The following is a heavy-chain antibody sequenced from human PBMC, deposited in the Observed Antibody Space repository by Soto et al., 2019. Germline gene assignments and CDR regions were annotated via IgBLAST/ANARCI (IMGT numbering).Heavy chain of an antibody. CDR3: ARDRWYRVVRGGSRYYGMDV. J-gene: IGHJ6*02. V-gene: IGHV3-30-3*01. D-gene: IGHD3-10*01. CDR2: ISYDGSNK. Sequence: GGSLRLSCAASGFTFSSCAMHWVRQAPGKGLEWVAVISYDGSNKYYADSVKGRFTVSRDNSKNTLYLQVNSLRAEDTAVYYCARDRWYRVVRGGSRYYGMDVWGQGTTVTVSS. CDR1: GFTFSSCA.